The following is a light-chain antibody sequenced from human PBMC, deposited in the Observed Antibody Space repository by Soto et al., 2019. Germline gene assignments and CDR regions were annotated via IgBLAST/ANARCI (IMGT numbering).Light chain of an antibody. J-gene: IGLJ2*01. CDR3: TSWTTSTTMI. V-gene: IGLV2-14*03. CDR2: DVN. Sequence: QSDPTQPASGSGSPGPAVTNSCTGNSNYIGAYNFVSWYQQHPGKAPKLMLYDVNIRPSGVSNRFSGSKSGNTASLTISGLQAEDEADYYCTSWTTSTTMIFGGGTKVTVL. CDR1: SNYIGAYNF.